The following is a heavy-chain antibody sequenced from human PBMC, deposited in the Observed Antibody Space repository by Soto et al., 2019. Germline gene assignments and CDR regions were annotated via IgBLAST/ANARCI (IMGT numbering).Heavy chain of an antibody. Sequence: GWSLRLSCAASGFSFSNTWMHLVRQAPGKGLVWVSHVNSDGSNTNYADFVKGRFTVSRDNARNTVYLQMNSLRADDTAVYYCAKDWYYGLEVWGKGTTVTVSS. CDR2: VNSDGSNT. CDR1: GFSFSNTW. J-gene: IGHJ6*04. D-gene: IGHD3-9*01. CDR3: AKDWYYGLEV. V-gene: IGHV3-74*01.